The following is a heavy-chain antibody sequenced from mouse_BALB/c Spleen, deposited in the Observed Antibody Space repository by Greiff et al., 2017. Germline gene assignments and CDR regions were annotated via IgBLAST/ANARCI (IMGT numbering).Heavy chain of an antibody. CDR1: GYTFTDYA. J-gene: IGHJ4*01. Sequence: VQLQQSGAELVRPGVSVKISCKGSGYTFTDYAMHWVKQSHAKSLEWIGVISTYYGDASYNQKFKGKATMTVDKSSSTAYMELARLTSEDSAIYYCARDYRYDGAMDYWGQGTSVTVSS. D-gene: IGHD2-14*01. V-gene: IGHV1S137*01. CDR3: ARDYRYDGAMDY. CDR2: ISTYYGDA.